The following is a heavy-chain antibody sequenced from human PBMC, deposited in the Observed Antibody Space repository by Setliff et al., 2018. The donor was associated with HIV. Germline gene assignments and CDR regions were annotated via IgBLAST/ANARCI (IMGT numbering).Heavy chain of an antibody. J-gene: IGHJ5*02. CDR3: AKAGPRYNWNYPYLDP. V-gene: IGHV3-30*04. Sequence: PGGSLRLSCVASGFAFGTYTMHWVRHVPGKGLQWVATISYDGSDKYYADSVKGRFTISRDNSKNTLYLQMNSLTTEDTAFYYCAKAGPRYNWNYPYLDPWGQGTLVTVS. CDR1: GFAFGTYT. D-gene: IGHD1-7*01. CDR2: ISYDGSDK.